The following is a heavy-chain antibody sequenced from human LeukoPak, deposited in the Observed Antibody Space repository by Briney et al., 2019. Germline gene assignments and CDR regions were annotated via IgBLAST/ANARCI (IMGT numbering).Heavy chain of an antibody. Sequence: TSETLSLTCSVPGGAIISYYWSWIRQPAGKGPEWIGRIYPTGNTDYNPSLKTRVTMSTDLSKKQFSLRLRSVTAADTAVYYCARLKFYDSTGYSPGYYMDVWGKGTAVTVSS. CDR2: IYPTGNT. J-gene: IGHJ6*03. D-gene: IGHD3-22*01. CDR3: ARLKFYDSTGYSPGYYMDV. V-gene: IGHV4-4*07. CDR1: GGAIISYY.